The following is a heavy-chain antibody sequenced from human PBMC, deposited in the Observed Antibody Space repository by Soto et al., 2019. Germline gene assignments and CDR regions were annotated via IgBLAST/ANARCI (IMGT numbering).Heavy chain of an antibody. Sequence: PGGSLRLSCAASGFTFSSYEMNWVRQAPGKGLEWVSYISSSGSTIYYADSVKGRFTISRDSAKNSLYLQMNSLRAEDTAVYYCARLDSYGYFDYWGQGTLVTVSS. CDR2: ISSSGSTI. D-gene: IGHD5-18*01. CDR1: GFTFSSYE. V-gene: IGHV3-48*03. J-gene: IGHJ4*02. CDR3: ARLDSYGYFDY.